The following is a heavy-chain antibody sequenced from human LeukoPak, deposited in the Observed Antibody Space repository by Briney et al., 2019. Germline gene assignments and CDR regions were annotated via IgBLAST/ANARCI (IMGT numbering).Heavy chain of an antibody. J-gene: IGHJ4*02. D-gene: IGHD5-18*01. V-gene: IGHV3-48*03. Sequence: GGSLRLSCAASGFTFSSYEMNWVRQAPGKGLEWVSYISSSGDTIHYADSVKGRFTISRDNAKNSLYLQMNSLRAEDTAVYYCARDGGTRLKYSYGYGDYWGQGTLVTVSS. CDR2: ISSSGDTI. CDR1: GFTFSSYE. CDR3: ARDGGTRLKYSYGYGDY.